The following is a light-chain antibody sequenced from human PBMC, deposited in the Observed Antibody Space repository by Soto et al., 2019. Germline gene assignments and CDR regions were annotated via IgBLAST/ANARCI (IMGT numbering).Light chain of an antibody. CDR1: SSNIGSNY. CDR2: RNN. CDR3: AAWDDSLSGVV. J-gene: IGLJ3*02. V-gene: IGLV1-47*01. Sequence: QSALTQPPSASGTPGQRVTISCSGSSSNIGSNYVYWYQQLPGPAPKLLIYRNNQRPSGVPDRFSGSKSGTSVSLAISGLRSEDEADYYCAAWDDSLSGVVFGGGTKVTVL.